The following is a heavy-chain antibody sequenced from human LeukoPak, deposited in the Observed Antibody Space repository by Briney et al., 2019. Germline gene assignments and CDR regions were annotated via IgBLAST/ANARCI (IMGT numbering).Heavy chain of an antibody. CDR2: IYTSGST. V-gene: IGHV4-4*07. CDR3: ARDEGFRAAAGTFYYY. J-gene: IGHJ4*02. Sequence: SETLSLTCTVSGGSISSYYWSWIRQPAGKGLEWIGRIYTSGSTNYNPSLKSRVTMSVDTSKNQFSLKLSSVTAADTAVYYCARDEGFRAAAGTFYYYWGQGTPVTVSS. CDR1: GGSISSYY. D-gene: IGHD6-13*01.